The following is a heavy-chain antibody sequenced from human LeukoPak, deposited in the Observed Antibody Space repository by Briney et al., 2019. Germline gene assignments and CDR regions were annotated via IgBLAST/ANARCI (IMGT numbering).Heavy chain of an antibody. D-gene: IGHD6-19*01. Sequence: ESGPTLVKPTQTLTVTCTFSGFSVGTTGVGVGWIRQPPGKALEWLALIYWNDDKRYSPSLKSRLTITKDTSKSQVVLTMTNMDPVDTATYYCAARMYSGWPDVFDIWGQGTMVTVSS. J-gene: IGHJ3*02. CDR2: IYWNDDK. CDR1: GFSVGTTGVG. CDR3: AARMYSGWPDVFDI. V-gene: IGHV2-5*01.